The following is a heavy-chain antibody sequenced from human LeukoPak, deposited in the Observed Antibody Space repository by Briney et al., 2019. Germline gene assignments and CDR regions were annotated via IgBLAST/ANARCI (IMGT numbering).Heavy chain of an antibody. CDR1: GYTFTSHG. D-gene: IGHD3-22*01. CDR2: IRAYNGNT. CDR3: AREYYYDSSGHDY. Sequence: ASVKVSCKASGYTFTSHGISWVRQAPGQGLEWMGWIRAYNGNTNYAQKLQGRVARTTATSTSTAYMEMRSLRSDVTAVYYCAREYYYDSSGHDYWGQGTLVTLSS. V-gene: IGHV1-18*01. J-gene: IGHJ4*02.